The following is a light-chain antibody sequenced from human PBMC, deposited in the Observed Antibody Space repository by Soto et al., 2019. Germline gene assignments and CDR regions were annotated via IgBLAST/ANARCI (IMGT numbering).Light chain of an antibody. CDR1: TSEFGGYNY. CDR2: EVT. Sequence: QSALTQPPSASGSPGQSVTSSSPEPTSEFGGYNYVSWYQQYPGKAPKLMIYEVTKRPSGVPDRFSGSKSGNTASLTVSGLQAEDEADYYCSSYAGSNNFYVFGTGTKLTVL. J-gene: IGLJ1*01. CDR3: SSYAGSNNFYV. V-gene: IGLV2-8*01.